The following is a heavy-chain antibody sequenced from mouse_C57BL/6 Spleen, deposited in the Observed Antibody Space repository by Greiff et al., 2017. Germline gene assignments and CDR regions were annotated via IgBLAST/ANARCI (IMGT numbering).Heavy chain of an antibody. CDR2: IYPGSGST. CDR3: ARGSYYGSSYYAMDY. D-gene: IGHD1-1*01. J-gene: IGHJ4*01. Sequence: VQLQQPGAELVKPGASVKMSCKASGYTFTSYWITWVKQRPGQGLEWIGDIYPGSGSTNYNEKFKSKATLTVDTSSSTAYMQLSSLTSEDSAVYYCARGSYYGSSYYAMDYWGQGTSVTVSS. CDR1: GYTFTSYW. V-gene: IGHV1-55*01.